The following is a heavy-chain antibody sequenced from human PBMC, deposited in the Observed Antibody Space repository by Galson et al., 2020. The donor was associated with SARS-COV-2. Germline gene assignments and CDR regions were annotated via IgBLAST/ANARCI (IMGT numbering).Heavy chain of an antibody. Sequence: AGTLTLTCSASGFTFRTYAMHWVRQAPGKGLEYVSAISSNGGSKYNPTPVRRRFSISRDNTKNIVSLQMDSLSADDTAVYYCVKEALDRRSYVSPSHFAFWGEGTLGTVSS. CDR2: ISSNGGSK. V-gene: IGHV3-64D*09. J-gene: IGHJ4*02. D-gene: IGHD1-26*01. CDR1: GFTFRTYA. CDR3: VKEALDRRSYVSPSHFAF.